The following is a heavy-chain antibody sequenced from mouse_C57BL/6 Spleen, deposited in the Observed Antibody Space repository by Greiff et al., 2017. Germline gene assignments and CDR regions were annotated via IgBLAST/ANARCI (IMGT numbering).Heavy chain of an antibody. J-gene: IGHJ1*03. CDR2: ILPGSGST. CDR3: ARGESNYGNPYWYFDV. V-gene: IGHV1-9*01. D-gene: IGHD2-1*01. Sequence: QVQLQQSGAELMKPGASVKLSCKATGYTFTGYWIEWVKQRPGHGLEWIGEILPGSGSTNYNEKFKGKATFTADTSSNTADMQLSSLTTEDSAIYYCARGESNYGNPYWYFDVWGTGTTVTVSS. CDR1: GYTFTGYW.